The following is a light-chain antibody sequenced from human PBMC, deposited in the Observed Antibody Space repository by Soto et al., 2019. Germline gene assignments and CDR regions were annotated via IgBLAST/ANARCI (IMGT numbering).Light chain of an antibody. Sequence: SSELTQPPSVSVSPGQTASITCSGDKLGDKYACWYQQKPGQSPVLVIYGDSKRPSGIPERFSGSNSGNTATLTISGTQAMDEADYYRQAWDSSTGVVFGGGTKLTVL. V-gene: IGLV3-1*01. CDR3: QAWDSSTGVV. CDR2: GDS. J-gene: IGLJ2*01. CDR1: KLGDKY.